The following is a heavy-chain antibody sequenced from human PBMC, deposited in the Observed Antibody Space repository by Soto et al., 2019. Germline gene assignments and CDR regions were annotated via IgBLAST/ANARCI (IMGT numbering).Heavy chain of an antibody. CDR2: INTDGSTT. CDR3: AREYCSGSSCYYYFDY. Sequence: EVQLVESGGGLVQPGGSLRLSCAASGLTFSSHWMHWVRQAPGKGLVWVSRINTDGSTTNYADSVKDRFTISRDNAKNTLYFQMNSLRADDTAMYYCAREYCSGSSCYYYFDYWGHATLVTVSS. J-gene: IGHJ4*01. V-gene: IGHV3-74*01. CDR1: GLTFSSHW. D-gene: IGHD2-15*01.